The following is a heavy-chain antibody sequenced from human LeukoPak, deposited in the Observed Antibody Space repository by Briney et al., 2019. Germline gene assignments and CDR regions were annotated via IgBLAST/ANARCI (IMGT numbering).Heavy chain of an antibody. D-gene: IGHD6-13*01. V-gene: IGHV3-23*01. CDR1: GFTFSSYA. Sequence: GGSLRLSCAASGFTFSSYAMSWVRQAPGKGLEWVSAISGSGGSTYYADSVKGRFTISRDNAKNSLYLQMNSLRAEDTAVYYCARGGYSSSWYRDYYYGMDVWGQGTTVTVSS. CDR2: ISGSGGST. J-gene: IGHJ6*02. CDR3: ARGGYSSSWYRDYYYGMDV.